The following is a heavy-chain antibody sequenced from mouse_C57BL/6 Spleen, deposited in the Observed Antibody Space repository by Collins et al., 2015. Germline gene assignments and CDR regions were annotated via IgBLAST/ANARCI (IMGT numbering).Heavy chain of an antibody. CDR3: TRWGSNYVYFDV. CDR1: GYTFTDYY. Sequence: EVQLQQSGPELVKPGASVKISCKASGYTFTDYYMNWVKQSHGKSLEWIGNINPNNGGTNYNQKFKGKATLTVDKSSSTVYMELRSLTSEDSAVYYCTRWGSNYVYFDVWGTGTTVTVSS. V-gene: IGHV1-26*01. J-gene: IGHJ1*03. D-gene: IGHD2-5*01. CDR2: INPNNGGT.